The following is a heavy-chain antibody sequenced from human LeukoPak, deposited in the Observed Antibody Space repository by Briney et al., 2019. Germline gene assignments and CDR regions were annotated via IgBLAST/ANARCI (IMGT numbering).Heavy chain of an antibody. CDR2: IYPGDSDT. D-gene: IGHD6-6*01. CDR1: GYFFSSYW. CDR3: ARNGAYSSSPSNWFDP. Sequence: GESLKISCKGSGYFFSSYWIGWVRQMPGKGLEWMGIIYPGDSDTRYSPSFQGQVTISADKSISTAYLQWSSLKASDTAMYYCARNGAYSSSPSNWFDPWGQGTLVTVSS. V-gene: IGHV5-51*01. J-gene: IGHJ5*02.